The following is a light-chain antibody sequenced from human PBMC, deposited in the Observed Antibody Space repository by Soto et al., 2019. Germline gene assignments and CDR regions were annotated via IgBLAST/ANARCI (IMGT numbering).Light chain of an antibody. CDR2: AAS. CDR1: QSISSW. J-gene: IGKJ4*01. Sequence: DIQMTQSPSSLCASVGDRVTITCRASQSISSWLAWYQQKPGKPPTLLIYAASSLQSGVPSRFSGSGSGTEFTITISSLQPEEFATNYCLQHNSYPRVTFGGGTKVDI. V-gene: IGKV1-17*01. CDR3: LQHNSYPRVT.